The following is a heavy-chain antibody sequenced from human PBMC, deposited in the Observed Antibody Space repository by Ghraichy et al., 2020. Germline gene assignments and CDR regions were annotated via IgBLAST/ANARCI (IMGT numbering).Heavy chain of an antibody. Sequence: GGSLRLSCTASGFTFSSYGMRWVRQAPGKELEWVSSICGSGANTYYADSVKGRFTISRDNSENTLHVQMNSLRAEDTAVYYCAKELCNAVRCYGFADYWGQGTLVTVSS. V-gene: IGHV3-23*01. CDR2: ICGSGANT. CDR1: GFTFSSYG. J-gene: IGHJ4*01. D-gene: IGHD2-8*01. CDR3: AKELCNAVRCYGFADY.